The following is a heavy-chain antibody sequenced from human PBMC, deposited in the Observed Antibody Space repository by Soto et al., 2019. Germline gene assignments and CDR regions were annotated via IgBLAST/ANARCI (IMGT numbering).Heavy chain of an antibody. CDR2: IYYSGST. CDR1: GGSISRGGSY. Sequence: QVQLQESGPGLVKPSQTLSLTGTVSGGSISRGGSYWSWIRQHPGKGREWIGYIYYSGSTYYNPSLKSRVTISVDTSKNQFSLKLSSVTAADTAVYYCARVCGGDCHNGMDVWGQGTTVTVSS. D-gene: IGHD2-21*02. V-gene: IGHV4-31*03. CDR3: ARVCGGDCHNGMDV. J-gene: IGHJ6*02.